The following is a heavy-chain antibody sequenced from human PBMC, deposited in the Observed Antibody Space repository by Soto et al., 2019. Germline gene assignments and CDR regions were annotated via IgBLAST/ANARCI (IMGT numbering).Heavy chain of an antibody. CDR1: GYTFTSYD. D-gene: IGHD5-18*01. CDR3: ATLPSTAPRNYYYYMDV. CDR2: MNPNSGNT. Sequence: PGESLKISCKGSGYTFTSYDINWVRQATGQGLEWMGWMNPNSGNTGYAQKFQGRVTMTRNTSISTAYMELSSLRSEDTAVYYCATLPSTAPRNYYYYMDVWGKGTTVTVSS. J-gene: IGHJ6*03. V-gene: IGHV1-8*01.